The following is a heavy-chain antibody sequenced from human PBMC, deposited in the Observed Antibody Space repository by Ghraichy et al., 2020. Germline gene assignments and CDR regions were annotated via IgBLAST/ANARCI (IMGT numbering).Heavy chain of an antibody. Sequence: ASVKVSCKASGYIFTSYYMHWVRQAPGQGLEWMGIINPSGGTTSYAQKFQGRLTLTRDTSTSTVYMELSNLRSEDTAVYYCARDRAPGQQLPGYWGQGALVTVSS. CDR3: ARDRAPGQQLPGY. CDR2: INPSGGTT. D-gene: IGHD6-13*01. CDR1: GYIFTSYY. J-gene: IGHJ4*02. V-gene: IGHV1-46*01.